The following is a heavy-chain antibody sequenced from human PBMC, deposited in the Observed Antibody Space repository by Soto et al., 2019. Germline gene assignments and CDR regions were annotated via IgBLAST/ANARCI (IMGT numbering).Heavy chain of an antibody. Sequence: GESLKISCKGSGYSFSTYSIGWVRQMPGKGLEWMGNIFSSDSYARYSPSFQGQVTISVDRSISTAYLQWSSLKASDTAMYYCTTWRSSGWFDYWGQGTQVTVSS. CDR3: TTWRSSGWFDY. J-gene: IGHJ4*02. V-gene: IGHV5-51*01. CDR1: GYSFSTYS. CDR2: IFSSDSYA. D-gene: IGHD6-13*01.